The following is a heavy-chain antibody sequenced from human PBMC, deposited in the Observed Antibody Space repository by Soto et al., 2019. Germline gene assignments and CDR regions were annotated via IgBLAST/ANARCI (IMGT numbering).Heavy chain of an antibody. Sequence: SETLSLTCAVYGGSFSCYYWSWIRQPPGKGLEWIGEINHRGSTNYNPSLKSRVTISVDMSKNQFSLNLSSVTAADTAVYYCARGRDYDYLWGSYRAFDYWGQGTLVTVSS. CDR1: GGSFSCYY. CDR2: INHRGST. CDR3: ARGRDYDYLWGSYRAFDY. V-gene: IGHV4-34*01. D-gene: IGHD3-16*02. J-gene: IGHJ4*02.